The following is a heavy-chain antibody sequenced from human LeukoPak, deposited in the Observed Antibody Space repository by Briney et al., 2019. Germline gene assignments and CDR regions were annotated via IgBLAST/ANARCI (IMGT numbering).Heavy chain of an antibody. CDR1: GFTFTSSA. D-gene: IGHD2-21*01. CDR3: AAANGGGDCYSSPGDY. Sequence: SVKVSCKASGFTFTSSAVQWVRQARGQRLEWIGWIVVGSGNTNYAQKFQERVTITRDMSTSTAYMELSSLRSEDTAVYYCAAANGGGDCYSSPGDYWGQGTLVTVSS. CDR2: IVVGSGNT. J-gene: IGHJ4*02. V-gene: IGHV1-58*01.